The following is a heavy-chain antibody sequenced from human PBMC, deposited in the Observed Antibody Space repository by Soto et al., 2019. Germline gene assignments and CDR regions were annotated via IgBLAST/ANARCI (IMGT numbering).Heavy chain of an antibody. J-gene: IGHJ6*02. CDR1: GFTFSSYA. Sequence: PGGSLRLSCAASGFTFSSYAMHWVRQAPGKGLEWVAVISYDGSNKYYADSVKGRFTISRDNSKNTLYLQMNSLRAEDTAVYYCARCITIFVNGMDVWGQGTTVTVSS. CDR2: ISYDGSNK. CDR3: ARCITIFVNGMDV. V-gene: IGHV3-30-3*01. D-gene: IGHD3-3*01.